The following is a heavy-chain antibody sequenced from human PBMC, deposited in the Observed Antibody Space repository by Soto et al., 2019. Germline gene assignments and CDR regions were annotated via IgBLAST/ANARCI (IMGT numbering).Heavy chain of an antibody. V-gene: IGHV3-33*01. CDR1: GFTFSSYG. CDR2: IWYDGSNK. J-gene: IGHJ3*02. CDR3: ARAPPLGGAAVPGSDAFDI. Sequence: QVQLVESGGGVVQPGRSLRLSCAASGFTFSSYGMHWVRQAPGKGLEWVAVIWYDGSNKYYADSVKGRFTISRDNSKNTLYLQMNSLRAEDTAVYYCARAPPLGGAAVPGSDAFDIWGQGTMVTVSS. D-gene: IGHD6-13*01.